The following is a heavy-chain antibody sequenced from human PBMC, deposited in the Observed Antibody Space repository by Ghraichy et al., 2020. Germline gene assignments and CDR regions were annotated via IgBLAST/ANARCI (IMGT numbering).Heavy chain of an antibody. J-gene: IGHJ4*02. D-gene: IGHD2-2*01. V-gene: IGHV6-1*01. CDR1: GDSVSSNSAT. CDR2: TYYRSKWYH. Sequence: PLSLTCAISGDSVSSNSATWNWFRQSPSRGLEWLGRTYYRSKWYHDFAVSVQSRIIINADTSKNHFSLQLNSVTPEDTAVYYCTRGIQYHFDYWGQGTLATVSS. CDR3: TRGIQYHFDY.